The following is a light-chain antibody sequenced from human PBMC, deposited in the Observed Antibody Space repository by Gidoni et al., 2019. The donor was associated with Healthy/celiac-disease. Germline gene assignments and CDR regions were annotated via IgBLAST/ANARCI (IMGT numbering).Light chain of an antibody. CDR3: SSYTSSSTLEWV. Sequence: QSALTQPASVSGSPGQSITIPCTGPSSDVGGYNHVSWYQQHPGKAPTLMFSDVSNRPSGVSNRFSGSKSGNTASLTISGLQAEDEADYYCSSYTSSSTLEWVFGGGTKLTVL. V-gene: IGLV2-14*01. J-gene: IGLJ3*02. CDR2: DVS. CDR1: SSDVGGYNH.